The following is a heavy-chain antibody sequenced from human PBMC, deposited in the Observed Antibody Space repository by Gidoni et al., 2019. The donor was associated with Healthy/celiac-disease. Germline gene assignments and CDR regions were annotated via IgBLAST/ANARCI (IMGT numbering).Heavy chain of an antibody. CDR2: ISSSSSYI. CDR3: ARVRLRFLEWLYYYYGMDV. D-gene: IGHD3-3*01. CDR1: GFTFSSYS. Sequence: EVQLVESGGGLVKPGGSLRLSCAASGFTFSSYSMNWVRQAPGKGLEWVSSISSSSSYIYYADSVKGRFTISRDNAKNSLYLQMNSLRAEDTAVYYCARVRLRFLEWLYYYYGMDVWGQGTTVTVSS. J-gene: IGHJ6*02. V-gene: IGHV3-21*01.